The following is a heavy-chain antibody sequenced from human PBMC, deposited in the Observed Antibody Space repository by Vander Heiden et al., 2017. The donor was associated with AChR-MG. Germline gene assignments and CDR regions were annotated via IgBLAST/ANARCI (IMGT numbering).Heavy chain of an antibody. CDR1: GFTFSGYG. Sequence: QVQLVESGGGVVQPGRSLRLSCAASGFTFSGYGMHWVRQAPGKGLEWVAVISYDGSNKYYADSVKGRFTISRDKSKNTLYLQMNSLRAEDTAVYYCATYPPNYYYYYYMDVWGKGTTVTVSS. J-gene: IGHJ6*03. V-gene: IGHV3-30*03. CDR3: ATYPPNYYYYYYMDV. CDR2: ISYDGSNK.